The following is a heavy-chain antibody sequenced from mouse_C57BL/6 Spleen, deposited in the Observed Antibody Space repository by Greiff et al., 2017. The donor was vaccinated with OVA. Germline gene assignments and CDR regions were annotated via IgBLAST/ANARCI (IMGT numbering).Heavy chain of an antibody. CDR1: GYAFSSSW. J-gene: IGHJ2*01. CDR3: AIITTVVAPDY. D-gene: IGHD1-1*01. CDR2: IYPGDGDT. V-gene: IGHV1-82*01. Sequence: VQLQQSGPELVKPGASVKISCKASGYAFSSSWMNWVKQRPGKGLEWIGRIYPGDGDTNYNGKFKGKATLTADKSSSTAYMQLSSLTSEDSAVYFCAIITTVVAPDYWGQGTTLTVSS.